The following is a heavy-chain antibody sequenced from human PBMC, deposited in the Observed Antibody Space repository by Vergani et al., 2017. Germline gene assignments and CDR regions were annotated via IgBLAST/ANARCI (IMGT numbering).Heavy chain of an antibody. D-gene: IGHD3-10*01. Sequence: EVQLLESGGGLVQPGGSLRLSCAASGFTFSSYAMSWVRQAPGKGLEWVSAISGSGGSTYYADSVKGRFTISRDNSKNTLYLQMNSLRAEDTAVYYCAKDGPNRSGRAALPDYWGQGTLVTVSS. CDR3: AKDGPNRSGRAALPDY. CDR1: GFTFSSYA. J-gene: IGHJ4*02. CDR2: ISGSGGST. V-gene: IGHV3-23*01.